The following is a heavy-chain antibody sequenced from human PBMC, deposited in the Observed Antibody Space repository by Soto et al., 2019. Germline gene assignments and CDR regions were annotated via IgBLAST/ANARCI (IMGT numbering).Heavy chain of an antibody. V-gene: IGHV3-43D*04. D-gene: IGHD6-13*01. CDR1: GFTFDDYD. CDR3: AKDICGPCYSSWLGDYYYYGMDV. CDR2: ISWDGGTT. Sequence: PGGSLRLSCAASGFTFDDYDMHWVRQAPGKGLEWVSLISWDGGTTYYADSVKGRFTISRDNSKNSLYLQMNSLRAEDTALYYCAKDICGPCYSSWLGDYYYYGMDVWGQRTTVTVSS. J-gene: IGHJ6*02.